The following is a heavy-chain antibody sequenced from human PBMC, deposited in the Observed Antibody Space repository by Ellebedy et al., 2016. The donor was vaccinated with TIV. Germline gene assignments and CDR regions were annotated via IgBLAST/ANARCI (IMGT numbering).Heavy chain of an antibody. J-gene: IGHJ5*02. D-gene: IGHD4-23*01. CDR2: INPSGGST. CDR1: GYTLTSNY. V-gene: IGHV1-46*01. CDR3: ERGGGYGGRFDP. Sequence: AASVKVSCKASGYTLTSNYMHWVRQPPGQGLEWMGIINPSGGSTTYAQKFQGRVTMTRDTSTSTVYMELSSLRSEDTAVYYCERGGGYGGRFDPWGQGTLVTVSS.